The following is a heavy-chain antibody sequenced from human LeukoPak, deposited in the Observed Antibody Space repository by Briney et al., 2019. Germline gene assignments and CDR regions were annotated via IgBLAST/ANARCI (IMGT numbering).Heavy chain of an antibody. CDR2: IRYDGSNK. J-gene: IGHJ3*02. V-gene: IGHV3-30*02. CDR1: GFTFSSYG. CDR3: ATFDWSHGGAFDI. Sequence: GGSLRLSCAASGFTFSSYGMHWVRQAPGKGLEWVAFIRYDGSNKYYADSVKGRFTISRDNSKNTLYLQMNSLRAEDTAVYYCATFDWSHGGAFDIWGQGTMVTVSS. D-gene: IGHD3-9*01.